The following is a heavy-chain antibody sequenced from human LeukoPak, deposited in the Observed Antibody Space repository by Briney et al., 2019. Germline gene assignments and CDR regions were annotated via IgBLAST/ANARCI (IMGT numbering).Heavy chain of an antibody. V-gene: IGHV1-2*02. J-gene: IGHJ4*02. D-gene: IGHD3-9*01. Sequence: ASVKVSCKASGYTFTGYYMHWVRQAPGQGLEWMGWINPNSGGTNYAQKFQGRVTMTGDTSISTAYMELSRLRSDDTAVYYCARGNDDILTGFYSDYWGQGTLVTVSS. CDR3: ARGNDDILTGFYSDY. CDR2: INPNSGGT. CDR1: GYTFTGYY.